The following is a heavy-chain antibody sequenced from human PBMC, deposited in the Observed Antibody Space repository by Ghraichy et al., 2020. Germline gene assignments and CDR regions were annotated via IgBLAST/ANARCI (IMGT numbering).Heavy chain of an antibody. J-gene: IGHJ3*02. CDR2: IKQDGSEK. D-gene: IGHD5-18*01. CDR3: AKRIGYSYGDDAFDI. V-gene: IGHV3-7*01. CDR1: GFTFSSYW. Sequence: GESLNISCAASGFTFSSYWMSWVRQAPGKGLEWVANIKQDGSEKYYVDSVKGRFIISRDNAKNSLYLQMNSLRAEDTAVYYCAKRIGYSYGDDAFDIWGQGTMVTVSS.